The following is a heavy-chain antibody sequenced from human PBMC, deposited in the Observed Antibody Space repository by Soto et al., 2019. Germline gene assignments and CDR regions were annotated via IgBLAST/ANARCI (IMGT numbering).Heavy chain of an antibody. CDR2: IYWDDDK. CDR3: XXXXXXXXXXXAFDI. J-gene: IGHJ3*02. CDR1: GFSLRSSGMG. V-gene: IGHV2-5*02. Sequence: QITLKESGPTVVKPTQTLTLTCTFSGFSLRSSGMGVGWIRQPPGKALEWLALIYWDDDKRYSPSLKSRLNITKDTFKNQVVLTMTXMDXXXTXXXXXXXXXXXXXXXXAFDIWGQGTIVTVSS.